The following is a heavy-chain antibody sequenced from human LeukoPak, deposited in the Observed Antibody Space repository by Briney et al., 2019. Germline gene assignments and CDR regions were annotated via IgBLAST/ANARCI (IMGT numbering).Heavy chain of an antibody. CDR1: GYSISSGYY. D-gene: IGHD3-16*01. CDR3: VRALMGFYYYYMDV. V-gene: IGHV4-38-2*02. J-gene: IGHJ6*03. CDR2: IYHSGST. Sequence: PSQTLSLTCTVSGYSISSGYYWGWIRQPPGKGLEWIGSIYHSGSTYYNLSLKSRVTISVDTSKNHFSLKLSSVTAADTAVYYCVRALMGFYYYYMDVWGKGTTVTVSS.